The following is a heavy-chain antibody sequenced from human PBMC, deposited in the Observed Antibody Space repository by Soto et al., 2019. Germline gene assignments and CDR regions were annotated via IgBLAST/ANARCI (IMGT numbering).Heavy chain of an antibody. Sequence: SETLSLTCTVSGGSISSYYWSWIRQPPGKGLEWIGYIYYSGSTNYNPSLKSRVTISVDTSKNQFSLKLTSVTAADTAVYYCARVRHGDNSWLGILVYWGQGSLVIVSS. D-gene: IGHD6-13*01. J-gene: IGHJ4*02. CDR2: IYYSGST. V-gene: IGHV4-59*01. CDR3: ARVRHGDNSWLGILVY. CDR1: GGSISSYY.